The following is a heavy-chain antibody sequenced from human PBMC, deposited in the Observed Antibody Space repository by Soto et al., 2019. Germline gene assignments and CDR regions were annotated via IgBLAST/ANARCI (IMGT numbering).Heavy chain of an antibody. J-gene: IGHJ6*02. CDR2: ISSSSNTI. CDR3: ARDPAIAVAGTYYYYGMDV. V-gene: IGHV3-48*01. D-gene: IGHD6-19*01. CDR1: GFTFSPYS. Sequence: GGSLRLSCAASGFTFSPYSMNWVRQAPGKGLEWVSYISSSSNTIYYADSVKGRFTISRDNAKNSLYLQMNSLRAEDTAVYYCARDPAIAVAGTYYYYGMDVWGQGTTVTVSS.